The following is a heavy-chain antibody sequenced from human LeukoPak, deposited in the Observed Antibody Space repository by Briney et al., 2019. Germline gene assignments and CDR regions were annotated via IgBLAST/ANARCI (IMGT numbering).Heavy chain of an antibody. CDR3: ARDSSGDCSGGSCYSY. Sequence: ASVKVSCKASGYTFTNYDINWVRQAPGQGLEWMGWISAYNGNTNYAQKLQGRVTMTTDTSTSTAYMELRSLRSDDTAVYYCARDSSGDCSGGSCYSYWGQGTLVTVSS. CDR1: GYTFTNYD. J-gene: IGHJ4*02. D-gene: IGHD2-15*01. V-gene: IGHV1-18*01. CDR2: ISAYNGNT.